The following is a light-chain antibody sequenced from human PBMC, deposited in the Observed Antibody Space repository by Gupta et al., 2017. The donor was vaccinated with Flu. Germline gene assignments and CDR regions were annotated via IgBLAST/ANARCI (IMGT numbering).Light chain of an antibody. CDR1: KLGDKY. Sequence: SFELTQPPSVSVSPGQTAPVTCSGDKLGDKYTCWYQQKTGQSPVLVIYRDTKRPSGIPERFSGSNSGNTATLTIRGTQTMDEADYYCQAWDSDTVVFGGGTKLTVL. CDR3: QAWDSDTVV. CDR2: RDT. V-gene: IGLV3-1*01. J-gene: IGLJ2*01.